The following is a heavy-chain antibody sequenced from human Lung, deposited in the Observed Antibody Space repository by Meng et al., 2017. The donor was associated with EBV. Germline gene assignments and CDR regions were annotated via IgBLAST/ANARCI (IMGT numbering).Heavy chain of an antibody. CDR1: GYTFASYG. CDR2: FVNNVDT. D-gene: IGHD3-10*01. J-gene: IGHJ4*02. V-gene: IGHV1-18*01. CDR3: ARGTPGRSYSDY. Sequence: QVHLLKYGAGVRKPGASVRVSCEASGYTFASYGISWLRQAPGQGLEWMGWFVNNVDTYSAQKFQGRVTMTTDTHTSTAFMELRSLRSDDTAVYYCARGTPGRSYSDYWGQGTLVTVSS.